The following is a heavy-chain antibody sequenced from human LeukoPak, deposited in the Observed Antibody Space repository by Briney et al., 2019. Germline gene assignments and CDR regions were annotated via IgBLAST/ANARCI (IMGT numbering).Heavy chain of an antibody. Sequence: SETLSLTCTVSGGSISSSSYYWGWIRQPPGKGLEWIGSIYYSGSTYYNPSLKSRVTISVDTSKNQFSLKLSSVTAADTAVYYCARCPYPHYDILTGYIWGYFDYWGQGTLVTVSS. J-gene: IGHJ4*02. V-gene: IGHV4-39*01. D-gene: IGHD3-9*01. CDR2: IYYSGST. CDR1: GGSISSSSYY. CDR3: ARCPYPHYDILTGYIWGYFDY.